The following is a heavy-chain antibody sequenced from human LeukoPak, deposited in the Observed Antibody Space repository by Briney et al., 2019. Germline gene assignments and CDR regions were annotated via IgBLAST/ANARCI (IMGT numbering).Heavy chain of an antibody. V-gene: IGHV1-69*13. CDR1: GYTFTSYG. D-gene: IGHD3-22*01. Sequence: SVKVSCKASGYTFTSYGISWVRQAPGQGLEWMGGIIPIFGTANYAQKFQGRVTITADESTSTAYMELRSLRSDDTAVYYCARVEYYYDSSGYYYGYFQHWGQGTLVTVSS. CDR2: IIPIFGTA. CDR3: ARVEYYYDSSGYYYGYFQH. J-gene: IGHJ1*01.